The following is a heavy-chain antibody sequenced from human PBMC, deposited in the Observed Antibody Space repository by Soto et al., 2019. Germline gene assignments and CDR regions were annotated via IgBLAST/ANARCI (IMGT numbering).Heavy chain of an antibody. V-gene: IGHV4-31*03. CDR2: IYYSGST. CDR1: GGSISSGDYY. D-gene: IGHD3-3*01. J-gene: IGHJ5*02. Sequence: SETLSLTCTVSGGSISSGDYYWSWIRQHPGKGLEWIGYIYYSGSTYYNPSLKSRVTISVDTSKNQFSLKLSSVTAADTAVFYCARWWSGSRQGFDPWGQGTLVTVSS. CDR3: ARWWSGSRQGFDP.